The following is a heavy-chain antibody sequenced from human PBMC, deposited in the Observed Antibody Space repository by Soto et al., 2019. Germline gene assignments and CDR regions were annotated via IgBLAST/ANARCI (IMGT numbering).Heavy chain of an antibody. J-gene: IGHJ4*02. D-gene: IGHD5-12*01. V-gene: IGHV4-39*01. CDR3: ARQKWLRLEFDY. CDR2: IYYSGST. Sequence: QLQLQESGPGLVKPSETLSLTCTVSGGSISSSSYYWGWIRQPPGKGLEWIGSIYYSGSTYYNPSLKSRVTISVDTSKNQFSLKLSSVTAADTAVYYCARQKWLRLEFDYWGQGTLVTVSS. CDR1: GGSISSSSYY.